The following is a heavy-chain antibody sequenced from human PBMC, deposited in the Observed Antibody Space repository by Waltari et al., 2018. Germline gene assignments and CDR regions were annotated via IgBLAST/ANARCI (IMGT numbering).Heavy chain of an antibody. J-gene: IGHJ4*02. CDR1: GGTFSSYA. CDR3: ARIGYCGGDCYSPPDDY. V-gene: IGHV1-69*11. CDR2: IIPILGTA. Sequence: QVQLVQSGAEVKKPGSSVKVSCKASGGTFSSYAISWVRQAPGQGLEWMGGIIPILGTANYAQKFQGRVTITADESTSTAYMELSSLRSEDTAVYYCARIGYCGGDCYSPPDDYWGQGTLVTVSS. D-gene: IGHD2-21*01.